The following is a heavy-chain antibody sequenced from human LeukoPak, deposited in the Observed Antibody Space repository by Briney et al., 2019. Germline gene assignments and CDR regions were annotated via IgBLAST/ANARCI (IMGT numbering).Heavy chain of an antibody. D-gene: IGHD3-9*01. CDR1: GFTFSSHW. J-gene: IGHJ4*02. CDR2: INSDGSRI. Sequence: GGSLRLSCAASGFTFSSHWMHWVRQAPGKGLVLVSRINSDGSRINYADSVKGRFTISRDNAKNTLYLQMNSLRGDDTAVYYCARANLYYDILTGYYPAPNDYWGQGTLVTVSS. CDR3: ARANLYYDILTGYYPAPNDY. V-gene: IGHV3-74*01.